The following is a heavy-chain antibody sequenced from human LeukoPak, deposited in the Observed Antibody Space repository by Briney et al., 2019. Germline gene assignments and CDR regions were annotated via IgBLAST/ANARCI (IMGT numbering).Heavy chain of an antibody. V-gene: IGHV4-61*01. CDR1: GDSVTGDTYY. J-gene: IGHJ4*02. D-gene: IGHD2-15*01. CDR2: IHHTGSA. CDR3: AKKGDCSGGSCYSEYYFDY. Sequence: SETLSLTCTVSGDSVTGDTYYWTWIRQSPGKGLEWIGYIHHTGSANYNPSLKSRVTMSVDTSKNQFSLRLSSMTAADTAVYYCAKKGDCSGGSCYSEYYFDYWGQGTLVTVSS.